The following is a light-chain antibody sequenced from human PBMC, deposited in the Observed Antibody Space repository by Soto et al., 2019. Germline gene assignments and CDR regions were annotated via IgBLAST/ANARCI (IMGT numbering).Light chain of an antibody. V-gene: IGKV3-20*01. CDR3: QQYGSSPKT. CDR2: GAS. J-gene: IGKJ1*01. CDR1: QSVSSSY. Sequence: EIVLTQSPGTLSLSPGERATNSSRASQSVSSSYLAWYQQKPGQAPRLLIYGASSRATGIPDRFSGSGSGTDFTLTISRLEPEDFAVYYCQQYGSSPKTFGQGTKVDIK.